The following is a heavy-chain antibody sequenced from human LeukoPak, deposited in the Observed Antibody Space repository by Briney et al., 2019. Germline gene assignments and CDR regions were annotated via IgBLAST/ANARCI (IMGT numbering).Heavy chain of an antibody. CDR3: AKRTVADD. V-gene: IGHV3-23*01. D-gene: IGHD1/OR15-1a*01. J-gene: IGHJ4*02. CDR2: ISGSGAGSGGST. CDR1: GFTSSSYA. Sequence: PGESLRLSCAASGFTSSSYAMTWVRQGPGPGLERVSTISGSGAGSGGSTYYADSVKGRFTISRDNSKNTLYLQMNSLRAEDTAVYYCAKRTVADDWGQGTLVTVSS.